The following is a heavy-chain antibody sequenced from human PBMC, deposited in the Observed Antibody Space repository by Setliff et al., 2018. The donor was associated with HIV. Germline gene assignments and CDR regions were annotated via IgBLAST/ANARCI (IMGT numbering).Heavy chain of an antibody. CDR3: ARHANGSHPVEGGYYFYMDV. J-gene: IGHJ6*03. CDR2: IYPGDSDT. V-gene: IGHV5-51*01. D-gene: IGHD1-26*01. CDR1: GYSFTSYW. Sequence: GESLKISCKGSGYSFTSYWIGWVRQMPGKGLEWMGIIYPGDSDTRYSPSFQGQVTISADKSISTAYLQWSSLKASDTAMYYCARHANGSHPVEGGYYFYMDVWGKGTTVTVS.